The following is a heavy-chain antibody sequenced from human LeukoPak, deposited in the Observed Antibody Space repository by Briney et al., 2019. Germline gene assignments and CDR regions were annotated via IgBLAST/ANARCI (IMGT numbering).Heavy chain of an antibody. CDR3: ARSGPGAYCGGDCSYYFGY. Sequence: PSETLSLTCAVSGGSISSSNWWSWVRQPPGKGLEWIGEIYHSGSTNYNPSLKSRVTISVDKSKNQFSLKLSSVTAADTAVYYCARSGPGAYCGGDCSYYFGYWGQGTLVTVSS. D-gene: IGHD2-21*02. V-gene: IGHV4-4*02. CDR1: GGSISSSNW. CDR2: IYHSGST. J-gene: IGHJ4*02.